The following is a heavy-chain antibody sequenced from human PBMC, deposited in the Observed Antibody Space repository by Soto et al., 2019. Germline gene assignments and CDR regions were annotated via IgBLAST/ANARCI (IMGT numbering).Heavy chain of an antibody. CDR3: ARVSKEYNWNATEDPFDI. Sequence: ASVKVSCKPSGYTFTIYYMHWVRQAPGQGLEWMGIINPSVGSTSYAQKFQGRVTMTRDTSTSTAYMELSSLRSEDTAVYYCARVSKEYNWNATEDPFDIWGQGTMVTVSS. V-gene: IGHV1-46*01. J-gene: IGHJ3*02. CDR2: INPSVGST. D-gene: IGHD1-1*01. CDR1: GYTFTIYY.